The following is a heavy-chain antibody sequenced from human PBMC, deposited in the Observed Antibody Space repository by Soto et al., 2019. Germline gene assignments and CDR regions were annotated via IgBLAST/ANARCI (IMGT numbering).Heavy chain of an antibody. V-gene: IGHV1-69*01. D-gene: IGHD6-13*01. CDR2: LITIFGTA. Sequence: QVQLVQSGAEVKKPGSSVKVSCKASGGTFSSYAISWVRQAPGQGLEWMGGLITIFGTANYEQQFQGRVTITADEPTRPAYMELSSLRYEDTAVYYCARGRGRSSWYSGYYGMDVCGQGTTVTGSS. J-gene: IGHJ6*02. CDR1: GGTFSSYA. CDR3: ARGRGRSSWYSGYYGMDV.